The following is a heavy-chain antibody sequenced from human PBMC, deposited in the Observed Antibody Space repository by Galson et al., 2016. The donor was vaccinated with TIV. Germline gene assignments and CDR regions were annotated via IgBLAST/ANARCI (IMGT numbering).Heavy chain of an antibody. CDR3: ARRGRFLDSYYYYGMDV. CDR2: ISAYNGNT. CDR1: GYTFISYG. Sequence: SVKVSCKASGYTFISYGISWVRQAPGQGLEWMGWISAYNGNTKYVQKLQGRVTMTTDTSTSTAYMARRSLRSDDTAVYYCARRGRFLDSYYYYGMDVWGQGTTVTVSS. J-gene: IGHJ6*02. D-gene: IGHD3/OR15-3a*01. V-gene: IGHV1-18*01.